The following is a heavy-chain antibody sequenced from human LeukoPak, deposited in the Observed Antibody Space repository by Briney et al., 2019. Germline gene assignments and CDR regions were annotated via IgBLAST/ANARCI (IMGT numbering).Heavy chain of an antibody. Sequence: GGSLRLSCAASGFSFNTYGMHWVRQAPGKGLEWVSAISGSGGSTYYADSVKGRFTISRDNSKNTLYLQMNSLRAEDTAVYYCAKVGGSGRKTYYYDSSGYYFVDYWGQGTLVTVSS. D-gene: IGHD3-22*01. CDR3: AKVGGSGRKTYYYDSSGYYFVDY. CDR2: ISGSGGST. J-gene: IGHJ4*02. V-gene: IGHV3-23*01. CDR1: GFSFNTYG.